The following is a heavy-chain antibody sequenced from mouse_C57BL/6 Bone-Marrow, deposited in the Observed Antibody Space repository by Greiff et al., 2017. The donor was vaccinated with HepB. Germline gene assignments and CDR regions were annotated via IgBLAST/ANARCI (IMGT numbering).Heavy chain of an antibody. CDR2: INYDGSST. CDR3: AREKDGNYLFDY. V-gene: IGHV5-16*01. CDR1: GFTFSDYY. D-gene: IGHD2-1*01. Sequence: EVQLVESEGGLVQPGSSMKLSCTASGFTFSDYYMAWVRQVPEKGLEWVANINYDGSSTYYLDSLKSRFIISRDNAKNILYLQMSSLKSEDTATYYCAREKDGNYLFDYWGQGTTLTVSS. J-gene: IGHJ2*01.